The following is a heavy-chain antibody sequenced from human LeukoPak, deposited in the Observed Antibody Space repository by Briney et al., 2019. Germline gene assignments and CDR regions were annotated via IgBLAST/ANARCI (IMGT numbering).Heavy chain of an antibody. D-gene: IGHD3-22*01. V-gene: IGHV3-23*01. CDR1: GFTFSSYA. Sequence: PGGSLRLSCEASGFTFSSYAMSWVRQAPGKGLEWVSAISGSGGSTYYADSVKGRFTISRDNSKNTLYLQMNSLRAEDTAVYYCAKDYYDSSGYWYYFDYWGQGTLVTVSS. CDR2: ISGSGGST. CDR3: AKDYYDSSGYWYYFDY. J-gene: IGHJ4*02.